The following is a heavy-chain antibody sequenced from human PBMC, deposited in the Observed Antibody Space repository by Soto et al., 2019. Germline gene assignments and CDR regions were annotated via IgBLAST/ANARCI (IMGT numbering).Heavy chain of an antibody. Sequence: GGSLRLSCVASGFPFSNYYMDWVRQAPGKGLEWVAVISGSEDNIHYADSVKGRFTISRDNSMNTLYLQMNSLRADDTAVYYCMAKSYTLNVDYWGRGTLVTVSS. J-gene: IGHJ4*02. CDR1: GFPFSNYY. CDR2: ISGSEDNI. CDR3: MAKSYTLNVDY. V-gene: IGHV3-23*01. D-gene: IGHD3-16*01.